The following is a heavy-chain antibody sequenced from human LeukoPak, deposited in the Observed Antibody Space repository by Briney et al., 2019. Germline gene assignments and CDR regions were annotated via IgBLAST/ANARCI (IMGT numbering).Heavy chain of an antibody. D-gene: IGHD5-12*01. CDR3: AKGGYTSHYDY. V-gene: IGHV3-23*01. CDR2: IRATAGTT. Sequence: GGSLRLSCAASGFTFSSYAMTWVRQAPGKGLQWVSTIRATAGTTYYTDSVKGRFTISRDNSKNAVFLQMNSLRAEDTAVYYCAKGGYTSHYDYWGQGILVTVSS. CDR1: GFTFSSYA. J-gene: IGHJ4*02.